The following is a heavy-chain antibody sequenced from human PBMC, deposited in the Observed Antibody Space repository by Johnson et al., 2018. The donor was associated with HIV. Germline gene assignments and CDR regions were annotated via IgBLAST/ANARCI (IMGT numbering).Heavy chain of an antibody. CDR2: INQDGSQT. Sequence: VHLVESGGGLVKPGGSLRLSCAASGVTFTNVWMNWVRQAPGKGLEWVANINQDGSQTNHVDSVKGRFTISRDNAKNSLYLQMNSLRAEDTAVYYCARDRASILWVGATQFAFDIWGQGTMVTVSS. J-gene: IGHJ3*02. CDR3: ARDRASILWVGATQFAFDI. D-gene: IGHD2-21*01. CDR1: GVTFTNVW. V-gene: IGHV3-7*01.